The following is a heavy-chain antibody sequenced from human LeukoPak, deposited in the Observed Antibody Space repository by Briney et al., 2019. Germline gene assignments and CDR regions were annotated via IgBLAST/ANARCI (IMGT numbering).Heavy chain of an antibody. V-gene: IGHV4-30-4*08. Sequence: SETLSLTCTVSGGSISSGDYYWSWIRQPPGKGLEWIGYIYYSGSTYYNPSLKSRVTISVDTSKNQFSLKLSSVTAADAAVYYCARLYTSSSRGDYWGQGTLVTVSS. CDR3: ARLYTSSSRGDY. D-gene: IGHD6-6*01. J-gene: IGHJ4*02. CDR2: IYYSGST. CDR1: GGSISSGDYY.